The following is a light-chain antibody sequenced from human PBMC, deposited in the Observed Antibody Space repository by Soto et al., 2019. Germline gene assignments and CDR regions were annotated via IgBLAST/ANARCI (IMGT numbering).Light chain of an antibody. CDR3: QHYNSYSEA. V-gene: IGKV1-5*01. CDR2: DAS. CDR1: QSIGIW. Sequence: DIQMTQSPSTLSASVGDRVTITCRASQSIGIWLAWYQQKPGKPPKFLIYDASRLESGVPSRFSGSGSGTEFTLTISGLQPDDFATYYCQHYNSYSEAFGQGTKVDIK. J-gene: IGKJ1*01.